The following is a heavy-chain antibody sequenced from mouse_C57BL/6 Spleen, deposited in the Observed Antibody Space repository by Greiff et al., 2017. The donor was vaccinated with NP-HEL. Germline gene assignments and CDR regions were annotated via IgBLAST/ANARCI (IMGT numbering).Heavy chain of an antibody. CDR3: ARASCYGNSALLGY. CDR1: GYSITSGYY. CDR2: ISYDGSN. J-gene: IGHJ3*01. D-gene: IGHD2-10*01. V-gene: IGHV3-6*01. Sequence: VQLQQSGPGLVKPSQSLSLTCSVTGYSITSGYYWNWIRQFPGNKLEWMGYISYDGSNNYNPSLKNRISITRDTSKNQFFLKLNSVTTEETATYYCARASCYGNSALLGYWGQGNLVTVSA.